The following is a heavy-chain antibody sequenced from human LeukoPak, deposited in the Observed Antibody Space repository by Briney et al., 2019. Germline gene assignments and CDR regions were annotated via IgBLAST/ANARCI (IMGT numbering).Heavy chain of an antibody. Sequence: GGSLRLSCAASGFTLSNYDMHWVRQATGKGLEWVSGIDIPGNTYYPDSVKGRFTMSRESAKSSLCLQMNSLRAGDTAVYYCARAVAGTHWFDPWGQGTLVIVSS. CDR3: ARAVAGTHWFDP. J-gene: IGHJ5*02. V-gene: IGHV3-13*01. D-gene: IGHD6-19*01. CDR1: GFTLSNYD. CDR2: IDIPGNT.